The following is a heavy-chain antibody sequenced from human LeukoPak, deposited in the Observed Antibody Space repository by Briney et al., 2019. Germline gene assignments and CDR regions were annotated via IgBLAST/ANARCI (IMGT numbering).Heavy chain of an antibody. Sequence: AETLSLTCTVSGFSINNHYWSWIRQPPGKGLEWIGYIYYSGSTNYNPSLKSRVTISVDTSKNQFSLKLSSVTAADTAVYYCARDTVTTYFDYWGQGTLVTVSS. CDR2: IYYSGST. D-gene: IGHD4-17*01. CDR3: ARDTVTTYFDY. J-gene: IGHJ4*02. CDR1: GFSINNHY. V-gene: IGHV4-59*11.